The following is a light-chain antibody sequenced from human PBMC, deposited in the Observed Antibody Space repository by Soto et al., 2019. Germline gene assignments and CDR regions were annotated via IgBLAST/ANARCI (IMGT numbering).Light chain of an antibody. J-gene: IGLJ1*01. V-gene: IGLV1-40*01. CDR1: GSNIGAGYD. CDR2: SNR. Sequence: QSALTQPPSVSGAPGQRVTISCTGSGSNIGAGYDVHWYQHLPGTAPKLLIYSNRNRPSGVPDRFSGSKSGTSASLAIPGLKADNDDPYYCQSYDRSLSGYVFGTGTKVNV. CDR3: QSYDRSLSGYV.